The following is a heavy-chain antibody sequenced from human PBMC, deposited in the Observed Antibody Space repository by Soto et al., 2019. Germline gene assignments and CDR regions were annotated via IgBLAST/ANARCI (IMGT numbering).Heavy chain of an antibody. CDR3: ARRPRYSNYVDY. CDR1: GFSLSTSGVG. Sequence: QITLKESGPPLVKPTQTLTLTCTFSGFSLSTSGVGVGWIRQPPGKALEWLALIYWTDDKRYSPSLKSRLTIAKDTSKNQVVLNMTNMEPVDTATYFCARRPRYSNYVDYWGQGTLVTVSS. D-gene: IGHD4-4*01. CDR2: IYWTDDK. J-gene: IGHJ4*02. V-gene: IGHV2-5*01.